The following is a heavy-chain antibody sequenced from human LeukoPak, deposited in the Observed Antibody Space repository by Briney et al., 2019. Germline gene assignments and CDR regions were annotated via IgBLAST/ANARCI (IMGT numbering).Heavy chain of an antibody. Sequence: SETLSLTCTVSGGSISSGGYNWSWLRQHPGKGLEWIGYICYSGSTYYNPSLKSRVTISVDTSKNQFSLKLSSVTAADTAVYYCAREGGTRAYYYYGMDVWGQGTTVTVSS. CDR3: AREGGTRAYYYYGMDV. J-gene: IGHJ6*02. CDR1: GGSISSGGYN. V-gene: IGHV4-31*03. CDR2: ICYSGST. D-gene: IGHD6-25*01.